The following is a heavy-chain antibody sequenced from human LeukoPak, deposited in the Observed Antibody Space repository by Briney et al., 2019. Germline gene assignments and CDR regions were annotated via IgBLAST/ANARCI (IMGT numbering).Heavy chain of an antibody. V-gene: IGHV3-48*03. CDR2: ISRSGTTI. CDR3: ARVLPHSDPLDY. J-gene: IGHJ4*02. CDR1: GFTFSSYE. D-gene: IGHD2-15*01. Sequence: PGRSLRLSCAASGFTFSSYEMNWVRQAPGRGLEWVSFISRSGTTIYYADSVKGRFTISRDNAKNSLYLQMNSLRAEDTAVYYCARVLPHSDPLDYWGQGTLVTVSS.